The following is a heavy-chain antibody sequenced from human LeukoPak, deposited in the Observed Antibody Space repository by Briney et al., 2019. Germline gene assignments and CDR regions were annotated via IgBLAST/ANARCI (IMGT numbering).Heavy chain of an antibody. J-gene: IGHJ4*02. CDR3: TGETYYFDH. Sequence: GGSLRLSCAVSGFTFRTYWMSWVRQAPGKGLEWVANIKQDGSEKYYVDSVKGRFTISRDNAKNSLYLQMNSLRAEDTAVHYCTGETYYFDHWGQGTLVTVSS. V-gene: IGHV3-7*01. CDR2: IKQDGSEK. CDR1: GFTFRTYW.